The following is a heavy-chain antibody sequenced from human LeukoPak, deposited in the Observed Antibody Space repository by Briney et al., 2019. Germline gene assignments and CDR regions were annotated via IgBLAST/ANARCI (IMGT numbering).Heavy chain of an antibody. J-gene: IGHJ5*02. D-gene: IGHD2-2*01. Sequence: GESLKTSCKGSGYSFTSYWIGWVRQMPGKGLEWMGIIYPGDSDTRYSPSFQGQVTISADKSISTAYLQWSSLKASDTAMYYCARLGVVVRAAIDWFDPWGQGTLVTVSS. V-gene: IGHV5-51*01. CDR3: ARLGVVVRAAIDWFDP. CDR1: GYSFTSYW. CDR2: IYPGDSDT.